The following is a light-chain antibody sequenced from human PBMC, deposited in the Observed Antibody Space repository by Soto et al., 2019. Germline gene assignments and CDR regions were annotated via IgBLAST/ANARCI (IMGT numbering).Light chain of an antibody. CDR2: DAS. CDR1: QGISSA. V-gene: IGKV1-13*02. CDR3: QQFVT. Sequence: AIQLTQSPSTLSASVGDRVTITCRASQGISSALAWYQQKPGKAPKLLIYDASSLESGVPSRFSGSGSGTDFTLTISSLQPEDFATYYCQQFVTFVQGTRLEIK. J-gene: IGKJ5*01.